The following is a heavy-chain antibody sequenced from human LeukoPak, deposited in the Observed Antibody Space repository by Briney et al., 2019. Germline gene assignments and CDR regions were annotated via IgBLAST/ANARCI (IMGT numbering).Heavy chain of an antibody. CDR3: ARGGAGTTYCDY. V-gene: IGHV1-8*01. J-gene: IGHJ4*02. CDR2: MNPNSGNT. D-gene: IGHD1-7*01. CDR1: GYIFTSYD. Sequence: ASVKVSCKASGYIFTSYDINWVRQATGQGLEWMGWMNPNSGNTGYAQKFQGRVTMTRNTSISTAYMELSSLRSEDTAVYYCARGGAGTTYCDYWGQGTLVTVSS.